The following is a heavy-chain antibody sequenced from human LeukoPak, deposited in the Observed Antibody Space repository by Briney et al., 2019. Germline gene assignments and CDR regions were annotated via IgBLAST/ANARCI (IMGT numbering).Heavy chain of an antibody. Sequence: PSETLSLTCTVSGGSISSYYWSWIRQPAGKGLEWIGRIYTCGSTNYNPSLKSRVTMSVDTSKNQFSLKLSSVTAADTAVYYCARGEGVATTHLYYYYYMDVWGKGTTVTVSS. CDR2: IYTCGST. CDR3: ARGEGVATTHLYYYYYMDV. V-gene: IGHV4-4*07. D-gene: IGHD5-12*01. J-gene: IGHJ6*03. CDR1: GGSISSYY.